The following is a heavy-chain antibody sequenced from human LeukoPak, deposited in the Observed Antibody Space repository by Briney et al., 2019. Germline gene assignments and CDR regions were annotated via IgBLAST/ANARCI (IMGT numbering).Heavy chain of an antibody. J-gene: IGHJ4*02. D-gene: IGHD3-16*02. CDR3: ARYVWGSYPTFEDY. CDR2: VYYSGST. CDR1: GGSISSYY. V-gene: IGHV4-59*01. Sequence: PSETLSLTCTVSGGSISSYYWSWIRQPPGKGLEWIGYVYYSGSTNYNPSLKSRVTISVDTSKNQFSLKLSSVTAADTAVYYCARYVWGSYPTFEDYWGQGTLVTVSS.